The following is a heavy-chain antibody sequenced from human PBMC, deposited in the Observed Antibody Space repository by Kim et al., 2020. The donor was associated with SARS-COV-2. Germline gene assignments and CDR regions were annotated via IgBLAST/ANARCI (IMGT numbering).Heavy chain of an antibody. D-gene: IGHD4-17*01. Sequence: QKFQERFTITRDMSTSTAYMELSSLRSEDTAVYYCAATSIDYGDQYGMDVWGQGTTVTVSS. J-gene: IGHJ6*02. V-gene: IGHV1-58*01. CDR3: AATSIDYGDQYGMDV.